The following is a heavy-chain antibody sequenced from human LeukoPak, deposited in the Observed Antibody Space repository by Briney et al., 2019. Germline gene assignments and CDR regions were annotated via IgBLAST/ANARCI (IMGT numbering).Heavy chain of an antibody. V-gene: IGHV3-30-3*01. D-gene: IGHD6-19*01. CDR3: ARVPKHNGGAAVAGPYLSTHAEYFQH. Sequence: GGSLRLSCAASGFTFSSYAMHWVRQAPGKGLEWVAVISYDGSNKYYADSVKGRFTISRDNSKNTLYLQMNSLRAEDTAVYYCARVPKHNGGAAVAGPYLSTHAEYFQHWGQGTLVTVSS. CDR2: ISYDGSNK. CDR1: GFTFSSYA. J-gene: IGHJ1*01.